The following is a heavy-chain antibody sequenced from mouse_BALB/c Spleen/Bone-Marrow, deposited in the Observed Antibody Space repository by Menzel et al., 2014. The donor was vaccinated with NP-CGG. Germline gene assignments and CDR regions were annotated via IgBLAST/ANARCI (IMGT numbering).Heavy chain of an antibody. J-gene: IGHJ2*01. CDR3: ARPDYYGYLNY. CDR1: GFDFSRYW. V-gene: IGHV4-1*02. D-gene: IGHD1-1*01. CDR2: INPDSRTI. Sequence: EVQVVESGGGLVQPGGSLKLSCAASGFDFSRYWMSWVRQAPGKGLEWIGEINPDSRTINYSPPLKDKFIISRDNAKNTLYLRLNKVRSEDTALYYCARPDYYGYLNYWGQGTTLTVSS.